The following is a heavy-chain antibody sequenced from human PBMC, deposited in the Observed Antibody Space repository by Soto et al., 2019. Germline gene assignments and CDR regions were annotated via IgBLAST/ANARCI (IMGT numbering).Heavy chain of an antibody. J-gene: IGHJ4*02. CDR2: IFYSGPT. V-gene: IGHV4-59*08. Sequence: ETLSLTCTVSRGSITDNYWNWIRQPPGKGLEWIGYIFYSGPTTYNPSLKGRITISIDASKSQFSLNLRSVTAADAATYYCASSTASADLDYWGQGTLVTVSS. CDR3: ASSTASADLDY. D-gene: IGHD2-8*02. CDR1: RGSITDNY.